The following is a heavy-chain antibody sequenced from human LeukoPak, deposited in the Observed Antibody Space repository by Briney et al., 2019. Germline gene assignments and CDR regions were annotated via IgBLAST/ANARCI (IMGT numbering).Heavy chain of an antibody. Sequence: ASVKVSCKASGYTFTGYYMHWVRQAPGQGLEWMGRINPNSGGTNYAQKFQGRVTMTRDTSISTAYMELSRLRSDDTAVYYCARDPAGWHYDSSGYSEDYWGQGTLVTVSS. CDR2: INPNSGGT. CDR1: GYTFTGYY. CDR3: ARDPAGWHYDSSGYSEDY. D-gene: IGHD3-22*01. J-gene: IGHJ4*02. V-gene: IGHV1-2*06.